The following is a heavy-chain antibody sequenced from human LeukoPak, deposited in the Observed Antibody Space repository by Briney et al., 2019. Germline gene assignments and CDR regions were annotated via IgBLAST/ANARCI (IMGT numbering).Heavy chain of an antibody. CDR1: GGSFSGYY. CDR3: AIAVAGSAFDI. Sequence: SETLSLTCAVYGGSFSGYYWSWIRQPPGKGLEWIGEINHSGSTNYNPSLKSRVTISVDTSKNQFSLKLSSVTAADTAVYYCAIAVAGSAFDIWGQGTMVTVSS. J-gene: IGHJ3*02. V-gene: IGHV4-34*01. D-gene: IGHD6-19*01. CDR2: INHSGST.